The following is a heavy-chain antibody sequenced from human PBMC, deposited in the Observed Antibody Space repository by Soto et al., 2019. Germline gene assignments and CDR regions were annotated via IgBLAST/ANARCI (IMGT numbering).Heavy chain of an antibody. CDR1: GFTFINFA. V-gene: IGHV3-30-3*01. CDR3: ARDYSYQRAMDV. CDR2: ISYDGSHK. D-gene: IGHD2-15*01. Sequence: PGGSLRLSCAASGFTFINFAMYWVRQAPGKGLEWVTVISYDGSHKYYADSVKGRFTISRDNSKNTLYLQMNNLRAEDSAVYFCARDYSYQRAMDVWGQGTTVTVSS. J-gene: IGHJ6*02.